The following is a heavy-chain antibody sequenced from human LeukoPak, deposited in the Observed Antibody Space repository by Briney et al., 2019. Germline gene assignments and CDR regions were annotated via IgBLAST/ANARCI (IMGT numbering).Heavy chain of an antibody. D-gene: IGHD1-26*01. Sequence: KASETLSLTCTVSGGSISSYYWSWIRQPPGKGLEWIGYIYYSGSTNYNPSLKSRVTISVDTSKNQFSLKLSSVTAADTAVYHCARGRGYAFDIWGQGTMVTVSS. CDR2: IYYSGST. CDR1: GGSISSYY. J-gene: IGHJ3*02. CDR3: ARGRGYAFDI. V-gene: IGHV4-59*01.